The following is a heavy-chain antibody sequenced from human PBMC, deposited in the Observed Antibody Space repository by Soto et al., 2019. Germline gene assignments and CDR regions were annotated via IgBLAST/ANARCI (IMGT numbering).Heavy chain of an antibody. J-gene: IGHJ6*02. CDR2: ISAYNGNT. V-gene: IGHV1-18*01. CDR3: ARDLGGIPSYDILTGYYIYGMDV. Sequence: ASVKVSCKASGYTFTSYGISWVRQAPGQGLEWMGWISAYNGNTNYAQKLQGRVTMTTDTSTSTAYMELRSLRSDDTAVYYCARDLGGIPSYDILTGYYIYGMDVWGQGTTVTVSS. D-gene: IGHD3-9*01. CDR1: GYTFTSYG.